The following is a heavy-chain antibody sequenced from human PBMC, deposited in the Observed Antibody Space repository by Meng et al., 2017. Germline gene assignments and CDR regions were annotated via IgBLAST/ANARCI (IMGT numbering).Heavy chain of an antibody. Sequence: ASVKVSCKASGYTFTGYYMHWVRQAPGQGLEWMGWINPNSGGTNYAQKFQGRVTMTRDTSISTAYMELSRLRSDDTAVYYCAGASYGYSYGFPQYYFGYWGQG. J-gene: IGHJ4*01. V-gene: IGHV1-2*02. CDR2: INPNSGGT. CDR1: GYTFTGYY. CDR3: AGASYGYSYGFPQYYFGY. D-gene: IGHD5-18*01.